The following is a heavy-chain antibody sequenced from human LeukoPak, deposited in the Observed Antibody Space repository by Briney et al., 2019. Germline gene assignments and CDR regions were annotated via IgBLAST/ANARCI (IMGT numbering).Heavy chain of an antibody. D-gene: IGHD2-2*01. CDR1: GYTFTSYG. J-gene: IGHJ5*02. V-gene: IGHV1-18*01. CDR2: ISAYNGNT. Sequence: AASVKVSCKASGYTFTSYGISWVRQAPGQGLEWMGWISAYNGNTNYAQKLQGRVTMTTDTSTSTAYMELRSLRSDDTAVYYCARGVYCSSTSCYPRSSLHWFDPWGQGTLVTVSS. CDR3: ARGVYCSSTSCYPRSSLHWFDP.